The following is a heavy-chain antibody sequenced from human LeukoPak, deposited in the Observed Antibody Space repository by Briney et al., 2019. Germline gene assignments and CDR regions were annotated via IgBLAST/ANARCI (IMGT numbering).Heavy chain of an antibody. CDR1: GGSISSSSYY. J-gene: IGHJ4*02. V-gene: IGHV4-39*07. Sequence: PSETLSLTCIVSGGSISSSSYYWGWIRQPPGKGLEWIGSIYYSGSTYYNPSLKSRVTISVDTSKNQFSLKLSSVTAADTAVYYCARYSSSLYYFDYWGQGTLVTVSS. CDR2: IYYSGST. D-gene: IGHD6-13*01. CDR3: ARYSSSLYYFDY.